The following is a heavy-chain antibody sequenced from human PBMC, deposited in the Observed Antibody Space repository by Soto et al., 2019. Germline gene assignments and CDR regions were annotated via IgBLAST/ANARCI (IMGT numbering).Heavy chain of an antibody. CDR3: ARPRDYGSGRKQRGAFDI. J-gene: IGHJ3*02. D-gene: IGHD3-10*01. CDR1: GFTFSSYG. Sequence: PGGSLRLSCAASGFTFSSYGMHWVRQAPGKGLEWVAVIWYDGSNKYYADSVKGRFTISRDNSKNTLYLQMNSLRAEDTAVYYCARPRDYGSGRKQRGAFDIWGQGKMVTVSS. V-gene: IGHV3-33*01. CDR2: IWYDGSNK.